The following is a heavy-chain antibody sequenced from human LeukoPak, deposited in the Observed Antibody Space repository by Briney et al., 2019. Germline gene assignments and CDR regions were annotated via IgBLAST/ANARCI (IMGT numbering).Heavy chain of an antibody. J-gene: IGHJ6*03. D-gene: IGHD6-13*01. CDR3: ARARITGAGTSGYHFYYMEV. CDR2: INVNSGVT. CDR1: GYTFSDYY. V-gene: IGHV1-2*02. Sequence: ASLKVSCKASGYTFSDYYIHWGPHAPGQGLEWMGWINVNSGVTNHAQKFQGRVTVTRDTSITTAYVELSSLRSDDTAVYYCARARITGAGTSGYHFYYMEVWGEGTTVIVSS.